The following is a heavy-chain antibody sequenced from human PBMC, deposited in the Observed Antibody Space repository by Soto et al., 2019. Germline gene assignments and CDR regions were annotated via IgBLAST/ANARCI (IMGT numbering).Heavy chain of an antibody. CDR3: AHGGFWCGSLGFDY. V-gene: IGHV2-5*01. Sequence: QIHLKESGPTLVKPTQTLSLTGTCSGFSRSTSEVGVGWIRQPPGKALEWLARIYRNDDKRYSPSLKSRLTITNDTSKNQVVLTMTNMDPVDTATYYWAHGGFWCGSLGFDYWGQGTLVTFSS. J-gene: IGHJ4*02. CDR1: GFSRSTSEVG. D-gene: IGHD3-3*01. CDR2: IYRNDDK.